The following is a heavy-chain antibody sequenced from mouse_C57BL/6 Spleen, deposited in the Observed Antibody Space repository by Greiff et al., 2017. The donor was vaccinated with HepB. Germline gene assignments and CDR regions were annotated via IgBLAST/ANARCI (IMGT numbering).Heavy chain of an antibody. J-gene: IGHJ3*01. V-gene: IGHV1-18*01. Sequence: DVQLVESGPELVKPGASVKIPCKASGYTFTDYNMDWVKQSHGKSLEWIGDINPNNGGTIYNQKFKGKATLTVDKSSSTAYMELRSLTSEDTAVYYCARHDYDGAWFAYWGQGTLVTVSA. CDR2: INPNNGGT. CDR3: ARHDYDGAWFAY. CDR1: GYTFTDYN. D-gene: IGHD2-4*01.